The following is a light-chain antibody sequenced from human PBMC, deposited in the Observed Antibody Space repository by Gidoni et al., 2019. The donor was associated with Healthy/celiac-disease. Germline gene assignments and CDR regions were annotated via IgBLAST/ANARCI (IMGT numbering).Light chain of an antibody. CDR1: QAVTTN. CDR3: QQYDSWPRT. Sequence: EIVMTQSPATLSVSPGERATLSCRASQAVTTNLAWYQQKPGQAPRLLIYGASTRATGIPARFSGSGSGTEFTLTISRLESEDFAVYYCQQYDSWPRTFGHGTKVDIK. V-gene: IGKV3-15*01. CDR2: GAS. J-gene: IGKJ1*01.